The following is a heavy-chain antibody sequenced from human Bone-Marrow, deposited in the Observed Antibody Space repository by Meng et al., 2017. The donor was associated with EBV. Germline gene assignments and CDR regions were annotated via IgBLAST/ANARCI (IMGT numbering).Heavy chain of an antibody. CDR2: INPNSGGT. V-gene: IGHV1-2*02. CDR3: AMGLATDFDY. D-gene: IGHD5-12*01. CDR1: GYTFTGYY. Sequence: VQLVQAGSKGKKPGVSLDVSCKASGYTFTGYYIHWVRQAPGQGLEWVGWINPNSGGTNYAEKFQGRVTMTRDTSITTAFMELSSLKSDDTAVYYCAMGLATDFDYWGQGTLVTVSS. J-gene: IGHJ4*02.